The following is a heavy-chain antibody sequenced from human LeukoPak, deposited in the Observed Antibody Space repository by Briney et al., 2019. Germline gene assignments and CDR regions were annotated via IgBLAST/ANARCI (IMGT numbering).Heavy chain of an antibody. J-gene: IGHJ6*02. V-gene: IGHV3-74*01. CDR3: ARDLRKYQLLRYYYYYGMDV. CDR1: GFTFSSYW. Sequence: GGSLRLSCAASGFTFSSYWMHWVRHAPGKGLVWVSRINSDGSSTSYADSVKGRFTISRDNAKNTLYLQMNSLRAEDTAVYYCARDLRKYQLLRYYYYYGMDVWGQGTTVTVSS. D-gene: IGHD2-2*01. CDR2: INSDGSST.